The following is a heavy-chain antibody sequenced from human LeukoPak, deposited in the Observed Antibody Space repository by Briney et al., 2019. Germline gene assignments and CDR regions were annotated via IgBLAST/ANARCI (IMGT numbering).Heavy chain of an antibody. Sequence: GGSLRLSCAASGFIFSNYGMHWVRQAPGKGLEWVAFIPYDGSSKDYADSVKGRLTISRDDSKNTLYLQMSSLRAEDTAVYYCARDSRWSFDYWGQGTLVTVSS. V-gene: IGHV3-30*02. CDR1: GFIFSNYG. D-gene: IGHD6-13*01. CDR3: ARDSRWSFDY. J-gene: IGHJ4*02. CDR2: IPYDGSSK.